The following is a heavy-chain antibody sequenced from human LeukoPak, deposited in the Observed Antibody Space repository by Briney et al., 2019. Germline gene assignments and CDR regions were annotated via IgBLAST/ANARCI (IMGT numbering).Heavy chain of an antibody. V-gene: IGHV1-18*01. CDR3: ARGNGFTECWYFDL. CDR1: GYTFTSYG. J-gene: IGHJ2*01. CDR2: ISAYNGNT. D-gene: IGHD2-8*02. Sequence: ASVKVSCKASGYTFTSYGISWVRQAPGQGLEWMGWISAYNGNTNYAQKLQGRVTMTTDTSTSTACMELRSLRSDDTAVYYCARGNGFTECWYFDLWGRGTLVTVSS.